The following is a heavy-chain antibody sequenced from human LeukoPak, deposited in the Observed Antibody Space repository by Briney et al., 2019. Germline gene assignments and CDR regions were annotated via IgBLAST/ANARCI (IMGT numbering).Heavy chain of an antibody. Sequence: GGSLRLSCAASGFTFDDYGMSWVRQAPGKGLEWVSGINWNGGSTGYADSVKGRFTISRDNAKNSLYLQMNSLRAEDTALYYCARSPPRIAVAAAFWDNWGQGTPVTVS. V-gene: IGHV3-20*04. CDR2: INWNGGST. CDR3: ARSPPRIAVAAAFWDN. CDR1: GFTFDDYG. J-gene: IGHJ4*02. D-gene: IGHD6-19*01.